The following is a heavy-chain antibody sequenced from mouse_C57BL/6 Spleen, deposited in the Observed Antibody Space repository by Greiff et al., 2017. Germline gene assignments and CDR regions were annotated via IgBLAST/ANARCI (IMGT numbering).Heavy chain of an antibody. CDR2: IDPANGNT. Sequence: VQLQQSVAELVRPGASVKLSCTASGFNFNNTYMPWVKQRPEQGLEWIGRIDPANGNTKYAPKFQGKATLTADTSSNTAYLQLSSLTSEDTAIYYCVDYGYERNVGYWGQGTSVTVSS. D-gene: IGHD2-2*01. V-gene: IGHV14-3*01. CDR1: GFNFNNTY. CDR3: VDYGYERNVGY. J-gene: IGHJ4*01.